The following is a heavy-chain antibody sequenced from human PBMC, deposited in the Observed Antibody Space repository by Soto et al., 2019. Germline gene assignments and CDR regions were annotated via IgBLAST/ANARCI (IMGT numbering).Heavy chain of an antibody. D-gene: IGHD3-22*01. CDR3: ARGPRYYYDSSVDY. J-gene: IGHJ4*02. Sequence: QVQLVQSGPEVKKPGASVKVSCKASGYNFTAYGITWMRQAPGQGFEWMGWISVYNGDTDSAQRLQGRGTMTTDTSTGTAYMELTSLRSDDTAVYYCARGPRYYYDSSVDYWGQGTLVTVSS. V-gene: IGHV1-18*01. CDR2: ISVYNGDT. CDR1: GYNFTAYG.